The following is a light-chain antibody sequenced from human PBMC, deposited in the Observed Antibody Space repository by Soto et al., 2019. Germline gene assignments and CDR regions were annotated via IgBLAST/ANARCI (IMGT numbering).Light chain of an antibody. Sequence: QSVLTQPPSASGTPGQRVTISCSGSSCNIGSNTVNWYQQLPGTAPKLLIYSNNQRPSGVADRFSGSKSGTSASLAISGLQSEDEADYYCAAWAGSLNAWVFGTGTKLTVL. CDR3: AAWAGSLNAWV. CDR1: SCNIGSNT. J-gene: IGLJ3*02. CDR2: SNN. V-gene: IGLV1-44*01.